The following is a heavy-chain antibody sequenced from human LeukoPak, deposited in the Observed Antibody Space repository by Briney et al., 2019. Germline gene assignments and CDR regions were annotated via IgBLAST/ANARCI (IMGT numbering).Heavy chain of an antibody. CDR3: AKVAVIAPLIQNYYFDY. J-gene: IGHJ4*02. Sequence: ETLSLTCAVSGGSISSGGYSWSWVRQAPGKGLEWVSAISGSGGSTYYANSVKGRFTISRDNSKNTLYLQMNSLRAEDTAVYYCAKVAVIAPLIQNYYFDYWGQGTLVTVSP. CDR2: ISGSGGST. V-gene: IGHV3-23*01. D-gene: IGHD3-22*01. CDR1: GGSISSGGYS.